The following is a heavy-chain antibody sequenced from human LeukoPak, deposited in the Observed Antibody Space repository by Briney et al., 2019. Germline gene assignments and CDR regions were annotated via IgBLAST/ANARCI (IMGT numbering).Heavy chain of an antibody. V-gene: IGHV1-58*02. D-gene: IGHD3-10*01. CDR2: IVVGSGNT. CDR1: GFTFTSSA. Sequence: SVKVSCKASGFTFTSSAMQWVRQARGQRLEWIGWIVVGSGNTNYAQKFQERVTITRDMSTGTAYMELSSLRSEDTAVYYCAAEGWFGELLFDYWGQGTLVTVSS. CDR3: AAEGWFGELLFDY. J-gene: IGHJ4*02.